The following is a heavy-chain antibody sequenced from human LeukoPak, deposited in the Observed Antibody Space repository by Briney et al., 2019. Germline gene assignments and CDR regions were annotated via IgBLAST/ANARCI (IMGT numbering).Heavy chain of an antibody. V-gene: IGHV3-21*01. CDR3: ARHLFGKSARAAAAHHFDY. Sequence: GGSLRLSCAASGFTFSRYSMNWVRQAPGKGLEWVSSISSSSIYIYYADSVKGRFTISRDNAKNSLYLQMNSLRAEDTAVYYCARHLFGKSARAAAAHHFDYWGQGTLVTVS. J-gene: IGHJ4*02. D-gene: IGHD6-13*01. CDR1: GFTFSRYS. CDR2: ISSSSIYI.